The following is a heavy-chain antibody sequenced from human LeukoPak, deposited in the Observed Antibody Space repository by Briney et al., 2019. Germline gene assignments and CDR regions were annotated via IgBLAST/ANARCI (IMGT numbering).Heavy chain of an antibody. CDR1: GYTLTGYY. J-gene: IGHJ5*02. CDR2: INPNSGGT. CDR3: ARVGYCSGGSCLNWFDP. Sequence: ASVKVSCKASGYTLTGYYMHWVRQAPGQGLEWMGWINPNSGGTNYAQKFQGRVTMTRDTSISTAYMELSRLRSDDTAVYYCARVGYCSGGSCLNWFDPWGQGTLVTVSS. V-gene: IGHV1-2*02. D-gene: IGHD2-15*01.